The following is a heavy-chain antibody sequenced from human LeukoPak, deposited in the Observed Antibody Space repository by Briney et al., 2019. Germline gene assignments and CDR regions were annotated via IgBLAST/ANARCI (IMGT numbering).Heavy chain of an antibody. CDR3: AKDPRGGDGSFFDY. J-gene: IGHJ4*02. D-gene: IGHD5-24*01. Sequence: GGSLRLSCAASGFTFNSYGMHWVRQAPGKGLEWVAFIRYDGTNTYYADSVKGRFTISRDNSKNTLYLQMNSLRAEDTAMYYCAKDPRGGDGSFFDYWGQGTLVTVSS. V-gene: IGHV3-30*02. CDR1: GFTFNSYG. CDR2: IRYDGTNT.